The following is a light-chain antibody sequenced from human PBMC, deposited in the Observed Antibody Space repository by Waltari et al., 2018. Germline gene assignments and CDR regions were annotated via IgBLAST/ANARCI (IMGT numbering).Light chain of an antibody. V-gene: IGLV2-23*02. Sequence: QPALTQPAAVSGSPGQSLTISCTGTSRHVGGHNSVSWYQQHPGKAPKLMIYEVSKGPSGVSNRFSGSKSGNTASLTISGLQAEDEADYYCCSYAGSSTSLYVFGTGTKVTVL. CDR3: CSYAGSSTSLYV. CDR2: EVS. J-gene: IGLJ1*01. CDR1: SRHVGGHNS.